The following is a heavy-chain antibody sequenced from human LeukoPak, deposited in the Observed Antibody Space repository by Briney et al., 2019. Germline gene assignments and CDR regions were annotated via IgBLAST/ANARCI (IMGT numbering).Heavy chain of an antibody. Sequence: GXGLXXMGIINPIGGSTSYAQKFQGRVTMTRDTSTSTVYMELSSLRSEDTAVYYCARDEGSSGWYDYWGQGTLVTVSS. D-gene: IGHD6-19*01. CDR2: INPIGGST. J-gene: IGHJ4*02. V-gene: IGHV1-46*01. CDR3: ARDEGSSGWYDY.